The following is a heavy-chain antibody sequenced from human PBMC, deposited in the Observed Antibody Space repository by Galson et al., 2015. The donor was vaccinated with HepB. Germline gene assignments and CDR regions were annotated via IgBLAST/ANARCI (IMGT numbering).Heavy chain of an antibody. D-gene: IGHD1-26*01. V-gene: IGHV1-18*04. CDR2: ISAYNGNT. CDR1: GYTFTSYG. Sequence: SVKVSCKASGYTFTSYGISWVRQAPGQGLEWMGWISAYNGNTNYAQKLQGRVTMTTDTSTSTAYMELRSLRSDDTAVYYCARDLFFSWELRGTYYYYYGMDVWGQGTTVTVSS. J-gene: IGHJ6*02. CDR3: ARDLFFSWELRGTYYYYYGMDV.